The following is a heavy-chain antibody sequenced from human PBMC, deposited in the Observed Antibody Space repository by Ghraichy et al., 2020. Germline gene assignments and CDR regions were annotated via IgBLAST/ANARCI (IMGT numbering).Heavy chain of an antibody. CDR2: INPNNGDT. CDR3: ARDSSGWSEFDL. V-gene: IGHV1-8*01. D-gene: IGHD6-19*01. J-gene: IGHJ4*02. Sequence: ASVKVSCKTSGYSFTYYNIHWVRQATGQGLEWVGWINPNNGDTGYAQKFQGRATMTRDTSISTAYMDLTSLTFDDTAIYYCARDSSGWSEFDLWGRGTLVTVSS. CDR1: GYSFTYYN.